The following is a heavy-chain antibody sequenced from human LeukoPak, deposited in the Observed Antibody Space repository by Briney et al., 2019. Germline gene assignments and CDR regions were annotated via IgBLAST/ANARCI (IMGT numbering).Heavy chain of an antibody. J-gene: IGHJ5*02. D-gene: IGHD3-10*01. Sequence: PGTSLRLSCRVSGFNFWLTGMSWVRQAPGKGLEWVSSISSSSSSIYYADSVKGRFTISRDNAKNSLYLQMNSLRAEDTAVYYCARVVYYGSGINWFDPWGQGTLVTVSS. CDR1: GFNFWLTG. CDR3: ARVVYYGSGINWFDP. CDR2: ISSSSSSI. V-gene: IGHV3-21*01.